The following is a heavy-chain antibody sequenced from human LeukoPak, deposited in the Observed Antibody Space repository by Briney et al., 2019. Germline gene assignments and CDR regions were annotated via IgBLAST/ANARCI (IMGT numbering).Heavy chain of an antibody. CDR3: TTSIIGREWLLYKLSY. CDR2: IKSKSDRGAI. J-gene: IGHJ4*02. Sequence: PGGSLRLSCTASGFTLSNAWMSWVRQAPGKGLEWVGRIKSKSDRGAIDFAAPVKGRFSISRDESLNTLYLQMNNLKSEDTAMYYCTTSIIGREWLLYKLSYWGQGTLVTVSS. V-gene: IGHV3-15*01. D-gene: IGHD3-3*01. CDR1: GFTLSNAW.